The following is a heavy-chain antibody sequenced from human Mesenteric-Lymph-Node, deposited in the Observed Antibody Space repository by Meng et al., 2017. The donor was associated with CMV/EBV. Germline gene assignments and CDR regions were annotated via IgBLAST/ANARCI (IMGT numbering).Heavy chain of an antibody. CDR3: ARHQRWLKSEGGFNY. D-gene: IGHD4-23*01. CDR2: INHSGST. CDR1: GGSFSGYY. V-gene: IGHV4-34*01. Sequence: ALLQQWGAGLLKPSETLSLTCAVYGGSFSGYYWSWIRQPPGKGLEWIGEINHSGSTNYNPSLKSRVTISVDTSKNQFSLKLSSVTAADTAVYYCARHQRWLKSEGGFNYWGQGTLVTVSS. J-gene: IGHJ4*02.